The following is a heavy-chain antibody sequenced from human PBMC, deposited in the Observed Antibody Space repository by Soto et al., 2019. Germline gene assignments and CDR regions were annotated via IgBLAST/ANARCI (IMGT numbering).Heavy chain of an antibody. J-gene: IGHJ5*02. CDR3: ARDQLSSGLYVWFDP. Sequence: SETLSLTCTVSTDSISSAGYYWSWIRQHPGKGLEWIGYIYYNGSTSYNPSLRSRVTISVDTSKNQFSLILSSVTSADTAVYYCARDQLSSGLYVWFDPWGQGTLVTVSS. CDR1: TDSISSAGYY. V-gene: IGHV4-61*08. D-gene: IGHD6-25*01. CDR2: IYYNGST.